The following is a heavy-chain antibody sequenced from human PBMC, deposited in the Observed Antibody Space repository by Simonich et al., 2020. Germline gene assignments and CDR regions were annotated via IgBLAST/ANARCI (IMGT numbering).Heavy chain of an antibody. CDR3: ARDTSYYGSGSYYFDY. CDR2: ISSSSSYI. J-gene: IGHJ4*02. Sequence: GGGLVKPGGSLRLSCAASGFTFSSYSMNWFRQAPGKGLEWFSSISSSSSYIYYADSVKGRFTISRDNAKNSLYLQMNSLRAEDTAVYYCARDTSYYGSGSYYFDYWGQGTLVTVSS. V-gene: IGHV3-21*01. CDR1: GFTFSSYS. D-gene: IGHD3-10*01.